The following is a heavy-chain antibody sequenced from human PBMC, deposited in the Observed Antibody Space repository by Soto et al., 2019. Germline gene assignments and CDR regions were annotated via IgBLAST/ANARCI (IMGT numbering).Heavy chain of an antibody. CDR2: IWYDGSNK. V-gene: IGHV3-33*01. CDR1: GFTFSSYG. CDR3: ARQITPGYFDY. D-gene: IGHD3-16*01. J-gene: IGHJ4*02. Sequence: GGSLRLSCAASGFTFSSYGMHWVRQAPGKGLEWVAVIWYDGSNKYYADSMKGRFTISRDNSKNTLYLQMNSLRAEDTAVYYCARQITPGYFDYWGQGTLVTVSS.